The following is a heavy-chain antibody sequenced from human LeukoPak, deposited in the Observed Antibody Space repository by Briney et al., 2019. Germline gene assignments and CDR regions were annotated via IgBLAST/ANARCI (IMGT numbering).Heavy chain of an antibody. V-gene: IGHV3-23*01. CDR3: AKAEGYDILTGLDY. CDR2: IGASDGST. Sequence: GGSLRLSCATSGFTFSSYAMSWVRQAPGKGLEWVSGIGASDGSTYYADSVKGRFTISRDNSKNTLYLQMSSLRTEDTAVYYCAKAEGYDILTGLDYWGQGTLVTVSS. J-gene: IGHJ4*02. D-gene: IGHD3-9*01. CDR1: GFTFSSYA.